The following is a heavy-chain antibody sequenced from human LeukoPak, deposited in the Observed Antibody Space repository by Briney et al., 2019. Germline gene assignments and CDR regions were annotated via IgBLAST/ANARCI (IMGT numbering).Heavy chain of an antibody. CDR2: IYYSGST. D-gene: IGHD2-15*01. J-gene: IGHJ5*02. CDR1: GGSISSYY. Sequence: SETLSLTCTVSGGSISSYYWSWIRQPPGKGLEWIGYIYYSGSTNYNPSLKSRVTISVDTSKNQFSLKLSSVTAADTAVYYCARNNCSGGSCYIGWFDPWGQGTLVTVSS. CDR3: ARNNCSGGSCYIGWFDP. V-gene: IGHV4-59*01.